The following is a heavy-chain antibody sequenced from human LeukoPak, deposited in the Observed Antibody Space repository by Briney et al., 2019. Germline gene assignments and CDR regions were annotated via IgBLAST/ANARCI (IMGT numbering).Heavy chain of an antibody. Sequence: SQTLSLTCTVSGGSISSGGYYWSWIRQPPGKGLEWIGYIYYSGSTNYNPSLKSRVTISVDTSKNQFSLKLSSVTAADTAVYYSARGPPLGVVQYYYGSGSPNYYYMDVWGKGTTVTVSS. D-gene: IGHD3-10*01. CDR3: ARGPPLGVVQYYYGSGSPNYYYMDV. J-gene: IGHJ6*03. CDR1: GGSISSGGYY. V-gene: IGHV4-61*08. CDR2: IYYSGST.